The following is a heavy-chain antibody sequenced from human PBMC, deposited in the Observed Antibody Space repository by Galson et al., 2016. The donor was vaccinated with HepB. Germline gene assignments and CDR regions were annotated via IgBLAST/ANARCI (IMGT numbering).Heavy chain of an antibody. V-gene: IGHV3-33*08. D-gene: IGHD6-19*01. J-gene: IGHJ4*02. CDR1: GFTFSSFA. Sequence: SLRLSCAASGFTFSSFAMSWVRQTPGKGLEWVAGIWFDGSYKYYTDSVKGRFTISRDNSKNTLYLHMSGLRAEDTAVYYCATENPGIAVAALDYWGQGTLVTVSS. CDR3: ATENPGIAVAALDY. CDR2: IWFDGSYK.